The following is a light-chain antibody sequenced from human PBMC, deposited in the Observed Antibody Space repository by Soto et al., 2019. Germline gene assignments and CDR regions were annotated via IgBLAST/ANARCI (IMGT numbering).Light chain of an antibody. CDR3: QQRSKWPLT. Sequence: ENVLTQSPDTLSLSPGEEATLSCRASQSVNNNYLAWYQQIPGQPPRLLIYGASSRATGIPDRFSGRGSGTDFTLTISRLEPEDFSVYYCQQRSKWPLTFGGGTKVDIK. CDR2: GAS. J-gene: IGKJ4*01. CDR1: QSVNNNY. V-gene: IGKV3D-20*02.